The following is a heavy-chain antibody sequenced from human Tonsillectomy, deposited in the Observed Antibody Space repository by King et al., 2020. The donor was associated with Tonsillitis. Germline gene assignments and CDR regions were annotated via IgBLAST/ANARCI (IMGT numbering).Heavy chain of an antibody. CDR3: ARAPIAVAGPLYFDY. J-gene: IGHJ4*02. CDR1: GFSLSTSGMC. CDR2: IDWDDDK. D-gene: IGHD6-19*01. Sequence: TLKESGPALVKPTQTLTLTCTFSGFSLSTSGMCVSWIRQPPGKALEWLARIDWDDDKYYSTPLKTRLTISKDTSKNQVVLTMTNMDPVDTATYYCARAPIAVAGPLYFDYWGQGTLVTVSS. V-gene: IGHV2-70*11.